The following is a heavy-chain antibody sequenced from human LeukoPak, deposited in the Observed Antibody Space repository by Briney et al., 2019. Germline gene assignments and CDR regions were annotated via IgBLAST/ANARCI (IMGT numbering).Heavy chain of an antibody. CDR3: ARAPRKDYYYGMDV. CDR1: GGSISSYY. Sequence: SETLSLTCTVSGGSISSYYWSWIRQPPGKGLEWIGYIYYGGSTNYNPSLKSRVTISVDTSKNQFSLRLSSVTAADTAVYYCARAPRKDYYYGMDVWGKGATVTVSS. J-gene: IGHJ6*04. V-gene: IGHV4-59*01. CDR2: IYYGGST.